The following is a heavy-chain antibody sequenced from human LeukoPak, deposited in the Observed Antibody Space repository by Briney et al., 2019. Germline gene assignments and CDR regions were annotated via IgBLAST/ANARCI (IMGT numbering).Heavy chain of an antibody. CDR3: ARNWYGSSWSEQIYYFDY. J-gene: IGHJ4*02. CDR1: GGSISSSNW. D-gene: IGHD6-13*01. CDR2: IYHSGST. V-gene: IGHV4-4*02. Sequence: KPSGTLSLTCAVSGGSISSSNWWSWIRQPPGKGLEWIGEIYHSGSTNYNPSLKSRVTISVDKSKTQFSLKLSSVTAADTAVYYCARNWYGSSWSEQIYYFDYWGQGTLVTVSS.